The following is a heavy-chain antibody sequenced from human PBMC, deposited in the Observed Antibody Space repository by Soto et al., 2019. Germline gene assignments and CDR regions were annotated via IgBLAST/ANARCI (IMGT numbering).Heavy chain of an antibody. Sequence: SETLSLTCTVSGVSNSSSYWSWLRQSPGTGLEWIGYIYYTGTTNYNPSLKRRVTISLDTAKNQFSLNVNSLTTADTAVYFCARWGNRYSTAASGVCGFDFWGQGTLVTVSS. J-gene: IGHJ4*02. D-gene: IGHD2-8*02. V-gene: IGHV4-59*01. CDR3: ARWGNRYSTAASGVCGFDF. CDR1: GVSNSSSY. CDR2: IYYTGTT.